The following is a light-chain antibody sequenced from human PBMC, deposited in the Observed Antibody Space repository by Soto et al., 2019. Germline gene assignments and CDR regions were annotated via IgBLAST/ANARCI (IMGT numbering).Light chain of an antibody. CDR2: ENN. Sequence: QSVLTQPPSVSEDPGQRVSISCTGSSSNIGAGYEAHWYQQVPGTAPKLLIYENNNRPSGVPDRFSGSKSGTSASLAITGLQAEYEDEYYCPSYDSSLSGYVFGTRTEPT. CDR3: PSYDSSLSGYV. V-gene: IGLV1-40*01. J-gene: IGLJ1*01. CDR1: SSNIGAGYE.